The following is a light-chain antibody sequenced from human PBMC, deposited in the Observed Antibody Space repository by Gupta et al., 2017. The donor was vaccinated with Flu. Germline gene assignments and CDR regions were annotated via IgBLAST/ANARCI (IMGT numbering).Light chain of an antibody. J-gene: IGKJ4*01. CDR3: HQRPDRHPADT. CDR1: QSVSSY. Sequence: EIVLTQSPATLSLSPGERATLSCRASQSVSSYLAWYQQKPGQAPTPLIYDASDRATGVLATFSGSGCGTDFTLTITNREPEDSAVYYCHQRPDRHPADTFGRGTKVEIK. V-gene: IGKV3-11*01. CDR2: DAS.